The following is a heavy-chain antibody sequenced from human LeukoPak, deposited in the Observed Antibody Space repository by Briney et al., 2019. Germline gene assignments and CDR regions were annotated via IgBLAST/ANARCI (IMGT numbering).Heavy chain of an antibody. Sequence: PGGSLRLSCAASGFTFSSYSMNWVRQAPGKGLEWVSAISGSGGSTYYADSVKGRFTISRDNSKNTLYLQMNSLRAEDTAVYYCAKDGTYYYDSSGYYYGYWGQGTLVTVSS. V-gene: IGHV3-23*01. CDR2: ISGSGGST. CDR3: AKDGTYYYDSSGYYYGY. D-gene: IGHD3-22*01. J-gene: IGHJ4*02. CDR1: GFTFSSYS.